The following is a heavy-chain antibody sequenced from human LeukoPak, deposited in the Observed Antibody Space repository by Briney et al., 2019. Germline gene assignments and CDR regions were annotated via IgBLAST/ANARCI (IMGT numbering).Heavy chain of an antibody. CDR3: AREDTAMVLSLDY. CDR1: GFTFSSYA. Sequence: GGSLRLSCAASGFTFSSYAMSWIRQAPGKGLEWVSAISGGGDNTYYADSVKGRFTISRNNSKNTLYGQMTSLRAEDTAVYYCAREDTAMVLSLDYWGQGTLFTVSS. J-gene: IGHJ4*02. D-gene: IGHD5-18*01. V-gene: IGHV3-23*01. CDR2: ISGGGDNT.